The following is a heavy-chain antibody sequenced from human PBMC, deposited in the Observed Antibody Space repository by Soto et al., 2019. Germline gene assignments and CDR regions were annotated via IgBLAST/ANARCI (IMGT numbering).Heavy chain of an antibody. CDR1: GGSISSYY. CDR3: ARHGGSVSYDFDY. CDR2: IYYSGST. V-gene: IGHV4-59*08. D-gene: IGHD2-8*01. Sequence: ETLSLTCTVSGGSISSYYWSWIRQPPGKGLEWIGYIYYSGSTNYNPSLKSRVTISVDTSKNQFSLKLSSVTAADTAVYYCARHGGSVSYDFDYWGQGTLVTVSS. J-gene: IGHJ4*02.